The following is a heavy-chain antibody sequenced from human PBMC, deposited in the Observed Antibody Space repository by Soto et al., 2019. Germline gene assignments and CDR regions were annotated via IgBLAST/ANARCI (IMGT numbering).Heavy chain of an antibody. CDR1: RVSCDSYG. V-gene: IGHV3-30*18. D-gene: IGHD1-26*01. CDR2: ISYDGSNT. CDR3: AKEGGLSGSYYISSSYYFDY. J-gene: IGHJ4*02. Sequence: SLRLCCAAPRVSCDSYGIHWVVHSPGKGLEWVAIISYDGSNTYYADSVKGRFTISRDNSKNTLYLQMNSLRAEDTSVYYCAKEGGLSGSYYISSSYYFDYWGQGT.